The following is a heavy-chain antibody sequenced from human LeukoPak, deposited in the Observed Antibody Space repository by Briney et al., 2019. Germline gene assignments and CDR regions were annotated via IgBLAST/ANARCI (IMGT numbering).Heavy chain of an antibody. CDR3: AKRYYDFWSGYYHHSDY. CDR1: GFTFSSYA. J-gene: IGHJ4*02. Sequence: GGSLRLSCAASGFTFSSYAMSWVRQAPGKGLEWVSAISGSGGSTYYADSVKGRFTISRDNSKNTLYLQMNSLRAEDTAVYYCAKRYYDFWSGYYHHSDYWGQGTLVTVS. D-gene: IGHD3-3*01. CDR2: ISGSGGST. V-gene: IGHV3-23*01.